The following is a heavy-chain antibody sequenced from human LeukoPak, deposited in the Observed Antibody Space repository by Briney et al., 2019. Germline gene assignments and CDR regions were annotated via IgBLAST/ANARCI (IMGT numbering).Heavy chain of an antibody. CDR2: IYYSGST. CDR3: AGGAVEMATILADY. D-gene: IGHD5-24*01. V-gene: IGHV4-59*01. Sequence: SETLSLTCTVSGGSISCYYWIWIRQPPGKGLEWIGYIYYSGSTNYNPSLKSRVTISVDTSKNQFSLKLSSVTAADTAVYYCAGGAVEMATILADYWGQGTLVTVSS. CDR1: GGSISCYY. J-gene: IGHJ4*02.